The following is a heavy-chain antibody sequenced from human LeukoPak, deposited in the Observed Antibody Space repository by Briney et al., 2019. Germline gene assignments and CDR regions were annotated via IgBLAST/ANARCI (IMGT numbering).Heavy chain of an antibody. V-gene: IGHV5-51*03. CDR2: IYPGDSGT. Sequence: PGESLKISCQGSGYRFIGFWIGWVRQVPGKGLEWLGIIYPGDSGTKYRPSLQGQVTISVDKSINTAYLQWSGLKASDTAIYYCARSEMSTFFDFWGQGTLVTVSS. D-gene: IGHD5-24*01. CDR3: ARSEMSTFFDF. J-gene: IGHJ5*01. CDR1: GYRFIGFW.